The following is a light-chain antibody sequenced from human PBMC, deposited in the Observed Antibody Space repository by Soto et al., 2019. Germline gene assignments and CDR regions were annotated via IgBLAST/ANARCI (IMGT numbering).Light chain of an antibody. CDR2: DVS. CDR1: SSDVGGYNY. Sequence: QSALPQPASVSGSPGQPITISCTGTSSDVGGYNYVSWYQQHPGKAPKLMIYDVSNRPSGVSNRFSGSKSGNTASLAISGLQAEHEADYFCSSYTSSGTFVVFGGGTKVTVL. J-gene: IGLJ2*01. CDR3: SSYTSSGTFVV. V-gene: IGLV2-14*01.